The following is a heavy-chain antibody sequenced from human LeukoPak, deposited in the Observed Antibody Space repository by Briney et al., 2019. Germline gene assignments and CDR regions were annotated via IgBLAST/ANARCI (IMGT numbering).Heavy chain of an antibody. CDR3: ARGLSSGDY. J-gene: IGHJ4*02. V-gene: IGHV1-8*01. CDR1: GYTFTSYD. D-gene: IGHD6-19*01. Sequence: ASVKLSCNPSGYTFTSYDINWLRQATGQGLEWMGWMNPNSGNTGYAQKFQGRVTMTRNTSKSTAYMELSSLRSEDTAVYYCARGLSSGDYWGKGNLVTVSS. CDR2: MNPNSGNT.